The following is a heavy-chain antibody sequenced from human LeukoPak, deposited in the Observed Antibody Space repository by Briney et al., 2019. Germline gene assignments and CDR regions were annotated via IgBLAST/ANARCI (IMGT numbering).Heavy chain of an antibody. D-gene: IGHD2-2*01. V-gene: IGHV4-34*01. CDR2: INHSGST. Sequence: SETLSLTCAVYGGSFSGYYWSWIRQPPGKGLEWIGEINHSGSTNYNPSLKSRVTISVDTSKNQFSLKLSSVTAADTAAYYCARRGLDGYCSSTSCPDYYYMDVWGKGTTVTISS. CDR3: ARRGLDGYCSSTSCPDYYYMDV. CDR1: GGSFSGYY. J-gene: IGHJ6*03.